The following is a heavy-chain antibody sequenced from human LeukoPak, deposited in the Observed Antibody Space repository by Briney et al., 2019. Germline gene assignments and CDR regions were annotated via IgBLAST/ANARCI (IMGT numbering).Heavy chain of an antibody. CDR1: GGPISSYY. J-gene: IGHJ2*01. D-gene: IGHD3-9*01. Sequence: PSETLSLTCTVSGGPISSYYWSWIRQPPGKRLEWIGYTHYSGSTDKNPSLWSRVTMSVDTSKNQIPLKLSSVTAADTAVYYCGRRTFYDTLTGYKYWYFDLWGRGTLVTVSS. CDR3: GRRTFYDTLTGYKYWYFDL. V-gene: IGHV4-59*01. CDR2: THYSGST.